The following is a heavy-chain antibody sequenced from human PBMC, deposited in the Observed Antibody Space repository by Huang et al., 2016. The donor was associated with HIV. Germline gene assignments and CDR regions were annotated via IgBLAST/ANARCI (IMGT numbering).Heavy chain of an antibody. J-gene: IGHJ6*03. CDR2: IYPGDSDT. D-gene: IGHD2-2*01. CDR1: GYTFTNYG. CDR3: ARIEVPAAYYYMDV. V-gene: IGHV5-51*03. Sequence: EVQLVQSGAEVKKPGESLKISCKASGYTFTNYGIVWMRQKSGKGLEWVGIIYPGDSDTRYSPSFQGQVTISAVKSINTAYLQWSSLKASDTATYYCARIEVPAAYYYMDVWGKGTTVTVYS.